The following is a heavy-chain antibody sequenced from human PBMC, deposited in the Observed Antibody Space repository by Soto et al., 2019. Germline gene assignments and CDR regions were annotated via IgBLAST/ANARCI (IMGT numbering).Heavy chain of an antibody. J-gene: IGHJ1*01. D-gene: IGHD6-13*01. Sequence: QVQLQQWGAGLLKPSETLSLTCAVYGGSFSGYYWSWIRQPPGKGLGWIGEINHSGSTNYNPSLKSPVTISVDTPKNQLSLKLSSGFAADTAVYYCARGRQQLGRSGLVAGTFAEYWGQGTLVTVSS. CDR2: INHSGST. CDR1: GGSFSGYY. V-gene: IGHV4-34*01. CDR3: ARGRQQLGRSGLVAGTFAEY.